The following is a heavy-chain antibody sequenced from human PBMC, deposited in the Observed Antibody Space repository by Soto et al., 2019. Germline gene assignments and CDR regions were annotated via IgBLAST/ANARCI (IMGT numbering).Heavy chain of an antibody. CDR2: INHSGST. Sequence: PSXTLSLTCAVYGGSFSGYYWSWIRQPPGKGLEWIGEINHSGSTNYNPSLKSRVTISLDTSKNQFSLKLSSVTAADTAVYYCARGGGIRGYYFDYWGQGTLVTVSS. J-gene: IGHJ4*02. CDR3: ARGGGIRGYYFDY. D-gene: IGHD3-10*01. CDR1: GGSFSGYY. V-gene: IGHV4-34*01.